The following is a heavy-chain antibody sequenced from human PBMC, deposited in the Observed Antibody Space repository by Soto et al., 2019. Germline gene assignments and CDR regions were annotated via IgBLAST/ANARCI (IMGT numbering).Heavy chain of an antibody. CDR2: IYWDDDK. Sequence: QLTLKESGPPLVRPAQTLTLTCAFSEFSLTTTRMGVAWTRQPPGKALEWLALIYWDDDKRYSPSPKDRLTIAKDTSRSRVVLTISNLNPEDTGTDSCAHAGDYDLLSFDHWGPGTLVTVAS. CDR1: EFSLTTTRMG. CDR3: AHAGDYDLLSFDH. D-gene: IGHD4-17*01. J-gene: IGHJ4*02. V-gene: IGHV2-5*02.